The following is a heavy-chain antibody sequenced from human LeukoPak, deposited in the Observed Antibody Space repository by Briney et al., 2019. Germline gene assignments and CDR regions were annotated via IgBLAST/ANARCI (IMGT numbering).Heavy chain of an antibody. Sequence: SVKVSCKASGGTFSSYAISWVRQAPGQRLEWMGGIIPIFGTANYAQKFQGRVTITADESTSTAYMELSSLRSEDTAVYYCARTRGGSWYGSDYWGQGTLVTVSS. CDR3: ARTRGGSWYGSDY. D-gene: IGHD6-13*01. V-gene: IGHV1-69*13. J-gene: IGHJ4*02. CDR2: IIPIFGTA. CDR1: GGTFSSYA.